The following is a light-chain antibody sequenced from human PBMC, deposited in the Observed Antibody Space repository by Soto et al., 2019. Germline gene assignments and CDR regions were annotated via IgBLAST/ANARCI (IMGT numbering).Light chain of an antibody. CDR2: DAF. CDR1: QSVGSS. Sequence: EIVMTQSPATLSVSPGERATLSCRASQSVGSSLAWYQQRPGQAPRLLIYDAFNRATGIPARFSGSGSGTDFTLTISSLEPEDFAVYYCQQRSNWPPLTFGGGTKVDIK. CDR3: QQRSNWPPLT. J-gene: IGKJ4*01. V-gene: IGKV3-11*01.